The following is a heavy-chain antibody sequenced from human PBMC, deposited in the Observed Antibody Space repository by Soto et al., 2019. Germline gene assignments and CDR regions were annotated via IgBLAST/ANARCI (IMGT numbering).Heavy chain of an antibody. CDR3: ASAGLYYDFWSGYFSFDY. J-gene: IGHJ4*02. D-gene: IGHD3-3*01. V-gene: IGHV1-18*04. CDR1: GYTFTNCG. CDR2: ISPYSGNT. Sequence: ASVKVSCKASGYTFTNCGISWARQAPRQGLEWMGWISPYSGNTNSAQKLQGRVTMTTDASTSSAYMELRSLRSDDTAVYYCASAGLYYDFWSGYFSFDYWGQGTLVTVSS.